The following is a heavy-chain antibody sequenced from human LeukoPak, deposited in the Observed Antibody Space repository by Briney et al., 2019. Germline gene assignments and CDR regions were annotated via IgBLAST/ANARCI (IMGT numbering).Heavy chain of an antibody. Sequence: GGSLRLSCAASGFTVSSNYMSWVRQAPGKGLEWVSVIYSGGSTYYADSVKGRFTISRDNSKNTLYLQMNSLRAEDTAVYYCARVSGSGSYYIPSYYYYGMDVWGQGTTVTVPS. CDR2: IYSGGST. D-gene: IGHD3-10*01. V-gene: IGHV3-66*01. J-gene: IGHJ6*02. CDR3: ARVSGSGSYYIPSYYYYGMDV. CDR1: GFTVSSNY.